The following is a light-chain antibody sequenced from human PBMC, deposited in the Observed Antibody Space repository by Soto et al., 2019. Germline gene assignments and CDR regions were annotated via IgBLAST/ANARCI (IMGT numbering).Light chain of an antibody. J-gene: IGKJ1*01. V-gene: IGKV1-39*01. Sequence: DIQMTQSPSSLSASVGDRVTITCRASQSISSYLNWYQQKPGKAPKLLIYAASSLQSGVPSRFSGSGSGTDFTLTICSLQPEDFATYYCQQSYSTPRFGQGTKVEIK. CDR3: QQSYSTPR. CDR1: QSISSY. CDR2: AAS.